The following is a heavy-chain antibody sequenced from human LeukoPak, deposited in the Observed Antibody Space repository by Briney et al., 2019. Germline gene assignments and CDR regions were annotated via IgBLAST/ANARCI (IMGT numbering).Heavy chain of an antibody. CDR3: ARYEGARSAFDI. CDR2: IWYDGSNK. J-gene: IGHJ3*02. Sequence: GGSLRLSCAASGFTFSSYGMHWVRQAPGKGLEWVAVIWYDGSNKYYADSVKGRFTISRDNSKNTLSLQMNSLRAEDTAVYYCARYEGARSAFDIWGQGTMVIASS. V-gene: IGHV3-33*01. D-gene: IGHD1-26*01. CDR1: GFTFSSYG.